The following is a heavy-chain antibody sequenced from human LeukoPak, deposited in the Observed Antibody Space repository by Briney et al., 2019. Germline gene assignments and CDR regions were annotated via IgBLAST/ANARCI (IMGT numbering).Heavy chain of an antibody. CDR1: GYTFTSYY. D-gene: IGHD2-21*02. CDR2: INPSGGST. J-gene: IGHJ6*02. CDR3: ARDIVVVTAGGYYYGMDV. Sequence: ASVKVSCKASGYTFTSYYMHWVRQAPGQGLERMGIINPSGGSTSYAQKFQGRVTMTRDTSTSTVYMELSSLRSEDTAVYYCARDIVVVTAGGYYYGMDVWGQGTTVTVSS. V-gene: IGHV1-46*01.